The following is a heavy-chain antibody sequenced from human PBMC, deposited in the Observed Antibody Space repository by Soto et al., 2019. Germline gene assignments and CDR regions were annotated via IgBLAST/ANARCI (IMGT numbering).Heavy chain of an antibody. CDR2: IIPIFGTA. D-gene: IGHD1-7*01. Sequence: ASVKVSCKASGGTCSSYAISWVLQAPGQGLEWMGGIIPIFGTANYAQKFQGRVTITADESTSTAYMELSSLRSEDTAVYYCARGPYNWNYYFDYWGQGTLVTVSS. V-gene: IGHV1-69*13. J-gene: IGHJ4*02. CDR3: ARGPYNWNYYFDY. CDR1: GGTCSSYA.